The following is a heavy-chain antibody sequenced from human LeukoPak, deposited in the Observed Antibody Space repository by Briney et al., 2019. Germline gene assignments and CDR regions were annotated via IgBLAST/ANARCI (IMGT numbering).Heavy chain of an antibody. J-gene: IGHJ4*02. D-gene: IGHD7-27*01. CDR1: GGTFSSYA. Sequence: GASVKVSCKASGGTFSSYAISWVRPAPGQGLEWMGRIIPILGIANYAQKFQGRVTITADKSTSTAYMELSSLRSEDTAVYYCARDLPKANWGSWTGDYWGQGTLVTVSS. CDR3: ARDLPKANWGSWTGDY. CDR2: IIPILGIA. V-gene: IGHV1-69*04.